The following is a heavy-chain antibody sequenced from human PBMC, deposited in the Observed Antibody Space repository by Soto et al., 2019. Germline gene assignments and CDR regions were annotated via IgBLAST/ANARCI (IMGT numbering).Heavy chain of an antibody. D-gene: IGHD3-10*01. Sequence: SETLSLTCTVSGGSISSYYCSWIRQSAGKGLEWIGRIDTSGTTNYNPSLKNRVTMSVDASKSQFSLKLSFVTAADTAVYYCARGPRGYVYYHGMDVWGQGTPVTVSS. V-gene: IGHV4-4*07. CDR3: ARGPRGYVYYHGMDV. J-gene: IGHJ6*02. CDR2: IDTSGTT. CDR1: GGSISSYY.